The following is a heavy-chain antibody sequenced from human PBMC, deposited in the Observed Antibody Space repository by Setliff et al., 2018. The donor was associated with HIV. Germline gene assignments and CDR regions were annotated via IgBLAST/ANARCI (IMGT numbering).Heavy chain of an antibody. CDR2: ISATGVTT. V-gene: IGHV3-23*01. D-gene: IGHD6-19*01. CDR1: GFTFSNAW. Sequence: GRSLRLSCAASGFTFSNAWMSWVRQGPGKGLEWVSGISATGVTTHYADSVKGRSTSSRDNSKDTLYLQLNSLRAEDTAVYYCVKDELGSYSSGWFFDQWGQGTLVTVSS. J-gene: IGHJ4*02. CDR3: VKDELGSYSSGWFFDQ.